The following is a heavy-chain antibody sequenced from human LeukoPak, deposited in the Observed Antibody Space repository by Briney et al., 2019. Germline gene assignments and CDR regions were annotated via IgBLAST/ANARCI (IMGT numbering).Heavy chain of an antibody. V-gene: IGHV4-31*03. CDR3: AREERAWFDP. CDR2: IYYSGST. J-gene: IGHJ5*02. Sequence: SQTLSLTCTVSGGSISSGGYYWSWIRQHPGKGQEWIGYIYYSGSTYYNPSLKSRVTISVDTSKNQFSLKLSSVTAADTAVYCCAREERAWFDPWGQGTLVTVSS. CDR1: GGSISSGGYY.